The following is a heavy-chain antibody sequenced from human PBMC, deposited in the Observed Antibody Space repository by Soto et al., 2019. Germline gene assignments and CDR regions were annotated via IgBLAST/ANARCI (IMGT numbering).Heavy chain of an antibody. CDR3: ARQEVGGLLDY. J-gene: IGHJ4*02. V-gene: IGHV5-51*01. Sequence: GSLKISCKASGYSFSNYWIGWVRQMPGKGLEWMGIINPGDSDTRYNPSLQGQATFSVDKSMTTAYLQWSSLKASDTAMYYCARQEVGGLLDYWGRGTPVTVSS. CDR1: GYSFSNYW. D-gene: IGHD2-15*01. CDR2: INPGDSDT.